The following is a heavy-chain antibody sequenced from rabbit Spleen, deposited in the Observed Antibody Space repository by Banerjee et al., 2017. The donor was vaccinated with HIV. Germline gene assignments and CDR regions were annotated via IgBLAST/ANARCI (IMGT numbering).Heavy chain of an antibody. D-gene: IGHD1-1*01. CDR1: GFTLSSYY. CDR2: IYTGSNGRT. J-gene: IGHJ4*01. Sequence: QSLEESGGDLVQPGGTLTLTCTASGFTLSSYYMCWVRQAPGKGLEWIACIYTGSNGRTDYASWAKGRFTISKTSSTTVTLQMTSLTVADTATYFCARDLDGVIGWNFGWWGPGTLVTVS. CDR3: ARDLDGVIGWNFGW. V-gene: IGHV1S40*01.